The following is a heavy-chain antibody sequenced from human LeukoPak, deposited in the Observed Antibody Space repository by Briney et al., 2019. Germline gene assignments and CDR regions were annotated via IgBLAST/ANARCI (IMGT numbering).Heavy chain of an antibody. CDR3: ARGRGSYAFDY. V-gene: IGHV4-31*03. CDR2: IYYSGST. CDR1: GGSISSGGYS. Sequence: SQTLSLTCTVSGGSISSGGYSWSWIRQHPGKGLEWIGYIYYSGSTYYNPSLKSRVTISVDTSKNQFSLELSSVTAADTAVYYCARGRGSYAFDYWGQGTLVTVSS. J-gene: IGHJ4*02. D-gene: IGHD1-26*01.